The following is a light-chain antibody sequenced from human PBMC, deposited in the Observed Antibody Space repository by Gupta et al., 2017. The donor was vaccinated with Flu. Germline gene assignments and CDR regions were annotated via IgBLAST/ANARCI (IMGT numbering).Light chain of an antibody. CDR1: GSDVGGYNY. V-gene: IGLV2-14*01. CDR3: SSYTSSSTIIYV. J-gene: IGLJ1*01. CDR2: EVS. Sequence: SALPQPASVARSARASVCISCPGSGSDVGGYNYVSWYQQPPGKAPKLMIYEVSNRPSGVSNRFSGSKSGNTASLTISGLQAEDEADYYCSSYTSSSTIIYVFGTGTKVTDL.